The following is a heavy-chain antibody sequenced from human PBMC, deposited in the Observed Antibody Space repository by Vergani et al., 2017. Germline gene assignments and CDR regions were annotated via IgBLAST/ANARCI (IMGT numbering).Heavy chain of an antibody. J-gene: IGHJ5*01. CDR1: GYSISRGFY. Sequence: QIQLQESGPGLVKPSETLSLTCSVSGYSISRGFYWAWIRQTPEKGLEWIGGMFHTGEASNSPSLQSRVAFSMDTSKNHFSRQLTSVTAADTAVYFCGVIMVRSPRPDNWFDSWGRGTLVTVSS. CDR2: MFHTGEA. D-gene: IGHD3-10*01. CDR3: GVIMVRSPRPDNWFDS. V-gene: IGHV4-38-2*02.